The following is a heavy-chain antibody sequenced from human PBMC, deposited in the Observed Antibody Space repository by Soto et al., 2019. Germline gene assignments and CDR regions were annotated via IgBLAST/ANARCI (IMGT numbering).Heavy chain of an antibody. CDR1: GGTFSSYA. CDR2: IIPIXXXA. J-gene: IGHJ4*02. Sequence: ASVKVSCKASGGTFSSYAISWVRQAPGQGLEWMGGIIPIXXXAXXXXXXXGRVAITADESTRTAYMELSSLRSEDRAGYYCAEGSSWTFDYWGQGTLVTVSS. V-gene: IGHV1-69*13. D-gene: IGHD6-13*01. CDR3: AEGSSWTFDY.